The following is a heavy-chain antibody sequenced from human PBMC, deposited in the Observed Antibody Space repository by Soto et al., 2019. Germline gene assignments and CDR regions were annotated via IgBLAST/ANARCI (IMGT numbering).Heavy chain of an antibody. CDR1: GFTLGRYG. CDR2: VSPNGQGI. D-gene: IGHD3-10*01. V-gene: IGHV3-23*01. Sequence: PGGSLRLSCAASGFTLGRYGMSWVRQAPGKGLEWVSAVSPNGQGIYYADSVRGRFTISRDFSKNTVFLHMDSLRAEDTAVYYCAKDRDYPRDYFNYWGQGTMVTVYS. J-gene: IGHJ4*02. CDR3: AKDRDYPRDYFNY.